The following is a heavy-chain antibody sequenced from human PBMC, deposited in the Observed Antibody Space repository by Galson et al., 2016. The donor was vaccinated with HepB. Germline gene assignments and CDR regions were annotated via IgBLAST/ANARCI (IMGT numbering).Heavy chain of an antibody. CDR3: ARELTVGYFDY. D-gene: IGHD3-22*01. CDR1: GYTFNTYA. J-gene: IGHJ4*02. CDR2: INTGNGHT. Sequence: VKVSCKASGYTFNTYAVHWLRQAPGQRLEWMGWINTGNGHTKYSQKFQGRVTIAGDTSASTAYMELSSLRSEDTAVYYCARELTVGYFDYWGQGTLVTVSS. V-gene: IGHV1-3*04.